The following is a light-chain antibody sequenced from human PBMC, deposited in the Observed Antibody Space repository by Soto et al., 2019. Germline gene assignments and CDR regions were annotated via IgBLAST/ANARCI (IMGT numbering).Light chain of an antibody. CDR3: QEYENTPGT. Sequence: ENVLTQSPGTLSLSPGERATLSCRASQSLSINYVAWYQQRPGQAPRLLIYAASSGAAGIPDRFSGSGSGTDFTLDISRLEPEDFAVYYCQEYENTPGTFGRGTRLEIK. CDR2: AAS. V-gene: IGKV3-20*01. J-gene: IGKJ5*01. CDR1: QSLSINY.